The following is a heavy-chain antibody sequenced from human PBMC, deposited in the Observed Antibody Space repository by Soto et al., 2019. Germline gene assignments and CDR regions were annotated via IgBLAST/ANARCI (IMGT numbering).Heavy chain of an antibody. CDR3: ARKPPGAIQGWAYGMDV. J-gene: IGHJ6*02. V-gene: IGHV3-53*02. CDR2: TFSGGTT. D-gene: IGHD2-2*01. Sequence: EVQLVETGGGLIQPGGSLRLSCAASGFTVTSNYMIWVRQPPGKGLEGVSTTFSGGTTNYADSVKGRFTISRDNSKNTLYLQMNNLRVEETAVYYCARKPPGAIQGWAYGMDVWRQGTTVSVSS. CDR1: GFTVTSNY.